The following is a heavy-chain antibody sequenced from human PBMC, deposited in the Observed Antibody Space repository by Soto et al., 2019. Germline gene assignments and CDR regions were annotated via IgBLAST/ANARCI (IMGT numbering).Heavy chain of an antibody. CDR2: TYYRSKWYN. Sequence: SQTLSLTCAISGDSVSSNSVAWNWIRQSPARGLEWLGRTYYRSKWYNDYAVSMKSRISINPDTSKNQFSLQLNSVTPEDTAVYYCARGSDSSFDYWGQGSLGTVSS. CDR3: ARGSDSSFDY. D-gene: IGHD2-21*02. V-gene: IGHV6-1*01. J-gene: IGHJ4*02. CDR1: GDSVSSNSVA.